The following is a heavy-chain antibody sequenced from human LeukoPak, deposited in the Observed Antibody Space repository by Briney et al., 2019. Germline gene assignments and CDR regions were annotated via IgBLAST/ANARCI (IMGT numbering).Heavy chain of an antibody. CDR3: ARVAWVRGVISDY. J-gene: IGHJ4*02. CDR2: INPNSGGT. D-gene: IGHD3-10*01. V-gene: IGHV1-2*06. CDR1: GYTFTGYY. Sequence: ASVKVSCKASGYTFTGYYMHWVRQAPGQGLEWMGRINPNSGGTNYAQKFQGRVTMTRDTSISTAYMELSRLRSDDTAVYYCARVAWVRGVISDYWGQGTLVTVSS.